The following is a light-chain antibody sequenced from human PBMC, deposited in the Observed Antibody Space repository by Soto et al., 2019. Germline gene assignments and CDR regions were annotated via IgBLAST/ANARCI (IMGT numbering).Light chain of an antibody. Sequence: DIVMTQSPDSLAVSLGERATINCRSIESVLYNLHNKNYLGWYQQKPGQPPKLLIYWASTRESGVPDRFSGSGSGTDCTLTISSLQAEDVAVYDCQHSYSDPPWTFGQGTKVEIK. CDR1: ESVLYNLHNKNY. CDR2: WAS. J-gene: IGKJ1*01. CDR3: QHSYSDPPWT. V-gene: IGKV4-1*01.